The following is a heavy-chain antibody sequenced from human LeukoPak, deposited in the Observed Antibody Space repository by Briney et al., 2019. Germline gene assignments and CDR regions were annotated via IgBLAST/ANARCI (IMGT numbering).Heavy chain of an antibody. CDR1: GFTFSDYY. D-gene: IGHD6-13*01. CDR2: ISSSGSTI. CDR3: AGAGYSSSWYYFDY. V-gene: IGHV3-11*01. J-gene: IGHJ4*02. Sequence: GGSLRLSCAASGFTFSDYYMSWIRQAPGKGLGWVSYISSSGSTIYYADSVKGRFTISRDNAKNSLYLQMNSLRAEDTAVYYCAGAGYSSSWYYFDYWGQGTLVTVSS.